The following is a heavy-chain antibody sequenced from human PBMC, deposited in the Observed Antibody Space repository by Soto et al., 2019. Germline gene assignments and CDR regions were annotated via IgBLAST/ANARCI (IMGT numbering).Heavy chain of an antibody. CDR1: GFTFSSYA. CDR3: AKDFPTMIVVPDAFDI. CDR2: ISGSGGST. V-gene: IGHV3-23*01. J-gene: IGHJ3*02. D-gene: IGHD3-22*01. Sequence: PWGSMRLSCAASGFTFSSYAMSWVRQAPGKGLEWVSAISGSGGSTYYADSVKGRFTISRDNSKNTLYLQMNSLRAEDTAVYYCAKDFPTMIVVPDAFDIWGQGTMVTVSS.